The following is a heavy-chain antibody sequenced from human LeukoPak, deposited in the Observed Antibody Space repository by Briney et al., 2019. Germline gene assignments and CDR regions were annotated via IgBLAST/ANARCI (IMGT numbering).Heavy chain of an antibody. Sequence: SETLSLTCAVSGASIISTDWWSWVRQPPGKGLEWIGEVFQSGTTNYNPSLKSRVTMSVDKSKNQFSLELNSVTAADTAVYYCAVVVVADPMYFFDYWGQGTLVTVSS. V-gene: IGHV4-4*02. CDR2: VFQSGTT. J-gene: IGHJ4*02. D-gene: IGHD2-21*02. CDR1: GASIISTDW. CDR3: AVVVVADPMYFFDY.